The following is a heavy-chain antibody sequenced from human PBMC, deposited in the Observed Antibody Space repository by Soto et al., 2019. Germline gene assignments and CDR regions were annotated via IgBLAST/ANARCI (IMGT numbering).Heavy chain of an antibody. CDR1: CASINSGGYY. V-gene: IGHV4-31*03. CDR2: IYFSGST. J-gene: IGHJ4*02. D-gene: IGHD4-17*01. Sequence: SETLSLTCTVSCASINSGGYYWSWIRQLPGKGLEWIGYIYFSGSTYYNPSLESRVTISLDTSQNQFSLKLNSVTAADTAVYYCATGDAWEALLAYWGQGTLVTVSS. CDR3: ATGDAWEALLAY.